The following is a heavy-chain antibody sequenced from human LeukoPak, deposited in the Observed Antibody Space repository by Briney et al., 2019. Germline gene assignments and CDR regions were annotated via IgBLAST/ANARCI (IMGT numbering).Heavy chain of an antibody. CDR1: GFTFSNFW. Sequence: PRGSLRLSCAASGFTFSNFWLHWVRQAPRKGLVWVSHINRDGSSTYYADSVKGRFTISRDNAKNTLYPQMNSLRAEDTGVYYCARSPPGSWGQGTLVTVSS. CDR3: ARSPPGS. D-gene: IGHD7-27*01. CDR2: INRDGSST. J-gene: IGHJ5*02. V-gene: IGHV3-74*01.